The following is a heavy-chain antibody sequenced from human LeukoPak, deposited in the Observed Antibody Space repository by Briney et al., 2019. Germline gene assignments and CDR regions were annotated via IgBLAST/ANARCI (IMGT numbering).Heavy chain of an antibody. Sequence: SKTLSLTCTVSGGSISSYYWSWIRQPPGKGLEWIGYIYYSGSTNYNPSLKSRVTISVDTSKNQFSLKLSSVTAADTAVYYCARGGQEGYNYPYFDSWDQGTLVTVSS. V-gene: IGHV4-59*08. J-gene: IGHJ4*02. CDR3: ARGGQEGYNYPYFDS. CDR2: IYYSGST. D-gene: IGHD5-24*01. CDR1: GGSISSYY.